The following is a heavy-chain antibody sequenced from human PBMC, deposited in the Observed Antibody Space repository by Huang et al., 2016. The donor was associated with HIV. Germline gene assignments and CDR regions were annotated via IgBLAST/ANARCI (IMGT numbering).Heavy chain of an antibody. CDR3: ARDPKYHRIGYYRQRRGIDI. Sequence: QIQLMQSGPELKQPGASVKVSCKASGYTFTSYGITWVRQAPGQGPEWMGWISASSGDTEYAQKFQGIVTVTTDTSTNIAYMELRSLRADDTAKYYCARDPKYHRIGYYRQRRGIDIWGQGTMVIVSS. D-gene: IGHD3-22*01. J-gene: IGHJ3*02. CDR2: ISASSGDT. V-gene: IGHV1-18*01. CDR1: GYTFTSYG.